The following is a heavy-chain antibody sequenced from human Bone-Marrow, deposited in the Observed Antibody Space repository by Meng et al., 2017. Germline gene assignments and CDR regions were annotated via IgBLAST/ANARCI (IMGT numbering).Heavy chain of an antibody. CDR3: ARDDYYDSSGVYGLDV. CDR1: GFIFSSYE. Sequence: GESLKTSCAASGFIFSSYEMNWVRQAPGKGLEWGSYISSSGSTIYYADSVKGRFTISRDNAKNSLYLQMNSLRAEDTAVYYCARDDYYDSSGVYGLDVWGQGTTVTVSS. D-gene: IGHD3-22*01. V-gene: IGHV3-48*03. J-gene: IGHJ6*02. CDR2: ISSSGSTI.